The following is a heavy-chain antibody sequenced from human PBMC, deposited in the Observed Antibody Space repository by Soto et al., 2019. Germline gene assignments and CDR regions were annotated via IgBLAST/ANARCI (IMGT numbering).Heavy chain of an antibody. D-gene: IGHD2-2*01. CDR2: FDPEDGET. Sequence: ASVKVSCKVSRYTLTELSMHWVRQAPGKGLEWMGGFDPEDGETIYAQKFQGRVTMTEDTSTDTAYMELSSLRSEDTAVYYCATMGLILGYCSSTSCYPLPLDVWGQGTTVTVSS. CDR1: RYTLTELS. CDR3: ATMGLILGYCSSTSCYPLPLDV. V-gene: IGHV1-24*01. J-gene: IGHJ6*02.